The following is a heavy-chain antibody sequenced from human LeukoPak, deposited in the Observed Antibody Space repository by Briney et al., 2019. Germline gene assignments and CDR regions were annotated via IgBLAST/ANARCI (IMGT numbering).Heavy chain of an antibody. D-gene: IGHD4/OR15-4a*01. CDR3: ARETRSLDYGESGSFGDY. CDR1: GYTFTSYA. CDR2: INTNTGNP. V-gene: IGHV7-4-1*02. Sequence: ASVKVSCKASGYTFTSYAMSWVRQAPGQGLEWMGWINTNTGNPTYAQGFTGRFVFSLDTSVGTAYLQISSLKAEDTAVYYCARETRSLDYGESGSFGDYWGQGTLVTVSS. J-gene: IGHJ4*02.